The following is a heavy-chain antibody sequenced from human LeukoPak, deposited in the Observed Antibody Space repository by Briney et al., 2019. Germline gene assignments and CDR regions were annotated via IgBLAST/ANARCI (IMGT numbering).Heavy chain of an antibody. J-gene: IGHJ1*01. V-gene: IGHV3-30*18. CDR1: GFTFSHYG. Sequence: GGSLRLSCAASGFTFSHYGMQWVRQAPGKGLEWVAVISHDGSVTFYADSVKGRFTTSRDNSKYTVDLQMYSLRAEDTAVYYCAKEPNSYSSGWYFQHWGQGTLVTVSS. D-gene: IGHD6-25*01. CDR3: AKEPNSYSSGWYFQH. CDR2: ISHDGSVT.